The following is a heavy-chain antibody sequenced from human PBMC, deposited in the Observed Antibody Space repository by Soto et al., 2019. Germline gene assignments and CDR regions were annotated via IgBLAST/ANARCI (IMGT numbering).Heavy chain of an antibody. Sequence: GGSLRLSCAASGFTFSSYGMHWVRQAPGKGLEWVAVISYDGSNKYYADSVKGRFTISRDNSKNTLYLQMNSLRAEDTAVYYCANGPRYSGYDHLGEVDYFDYWGQGTLVTVSS. CDR2: ISYDGSNK. CDR3: ANGPRYSGYDHLGEVDYFDY. V-gene: IGHV3-30*18. J-gene: IGHJ4*02. D-gene: IGHD5-12*01. CDR1: GFTFSSYG.